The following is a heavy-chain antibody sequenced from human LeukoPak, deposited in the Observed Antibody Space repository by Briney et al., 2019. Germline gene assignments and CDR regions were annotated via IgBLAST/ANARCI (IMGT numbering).Heavy chain of an antibody. J-gene: IGHJ4*02. CDR1: GFTFSSNY. V-gene: IGHV3-53*01. Sequence: GGSLRLSCAASGFTFSSNYMSWVRQAPGKGLEWVSVIYSGGSTYYADSVKGRFTISRDNSKNTLYLQMNSLRAEDTAVYYCARVGGSYYDSSGYLDYWGQGTLVTVSS. CDR3: ARVGGSYYDSSGYLDY. D-gene: IGHD3-22*01. CDR2: IYSGGST.